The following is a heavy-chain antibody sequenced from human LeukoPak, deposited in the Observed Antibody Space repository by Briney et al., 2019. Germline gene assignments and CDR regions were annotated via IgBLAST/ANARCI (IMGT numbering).Heavy chain of an antibody. Sequence: PGGSLRLSCAASGFTFSSYSMNWVRQAPGKGLEWVPSISSSSSYIYYADSVKGRFTISRDNAKNSLYLQMNSLRAEDTAVYYCARDLWFGELSFNPSDYWGQGTLVTVSS. V-gene: IGHV3-21*01. D-gene: IGHD3-10*01. CDR1: GFTFSSYS. CDR3: ARDLWFGELSFNPSDY. J-gene: IGHJ4*02. CDR2: ISSSSSYI.